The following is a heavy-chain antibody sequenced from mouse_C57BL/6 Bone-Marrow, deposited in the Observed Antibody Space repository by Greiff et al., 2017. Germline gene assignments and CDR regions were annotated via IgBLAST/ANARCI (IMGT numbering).Heavy chain of an antibody. CDR3: ARSPSIDYYGSWAGVAY. Sequence: QVQLQQPGAELVKPGASVKLSCKASGYTFTSYWMHWVKQRPGQGLEWIGMIHPNSGSTNYNEKFKSKATLTVDKSSSTAYMQLSSLTSEDSAVYYCARSPSIDYYGSWAGVAYWGQGTLVTVSA. J-gene: IGHJ3*01. CDR1: GYTFTSYW. CDR2: IHPNSGST. V-gene: IGHV1-64*01. D-gene: IGHD1-1*01.